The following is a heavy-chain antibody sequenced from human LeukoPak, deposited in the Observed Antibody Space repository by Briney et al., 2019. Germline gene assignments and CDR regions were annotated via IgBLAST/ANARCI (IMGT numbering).Heavy chain of an antibody. CDR3: AKRWYYFDY. V-gene: IGHV3-23*01. CDR2: ISGSGGST. D-gene: IGHD2-8*01. Sequence: PGGSLRLSCVASGFTFTNYAMNWFRQAPGKGLEWVSAISGSGGSTYYADSVKGRFTISRDNSKNTLYLQMNSLRAEDTAVYYCAKRWYYFDYWGQGTLVTVSS. CDR1: GFTFTNYA. J-gene: IGHJ4*02.